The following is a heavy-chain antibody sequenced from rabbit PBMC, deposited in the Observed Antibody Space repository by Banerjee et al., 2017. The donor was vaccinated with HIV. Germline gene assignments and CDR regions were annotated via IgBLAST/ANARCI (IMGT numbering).Heavy chain of an antibody. CDR1: GFTLSSSYY. D-gene: IGHD4-2*01. CDR3: ARPYGGSDIYYGMDL. Sequence: QEQLVESGGDLVKPGASLTLTCTASGFTLSSSYYMCWFRQAPGKGPEWIACIYTISGNTWYASWAKGRFTISKTSSTTVTLQMTSLTAADTATYFCARPYGGSDIYYGMDLWGPGTLVTVS. J-gene: IGHJ6*01. V-gene: IGHV1S45*01. CDR2: IYTISGNT.